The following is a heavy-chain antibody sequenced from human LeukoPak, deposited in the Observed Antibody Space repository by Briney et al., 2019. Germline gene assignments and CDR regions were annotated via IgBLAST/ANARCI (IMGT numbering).Heavy chain of an antibody. CDR3: ARALGGSYYYYMDV. D-gene: IGHD1-26*01. J-gene: IGHJ6*03. CDR2: MNPNSGNT. Sequence: ASVKVSCKASGYTFTSYDINWVRQATGQGLEWMGWMNPNSGNTGYAQKFQGRVTMTRKTSISTAYMELSSLRSEDTAVYYCARALGGSYYYYMDVWGKGTTVTVSS. V-gene: IGHV1-8*01. CDR1: GYTFTSYD.